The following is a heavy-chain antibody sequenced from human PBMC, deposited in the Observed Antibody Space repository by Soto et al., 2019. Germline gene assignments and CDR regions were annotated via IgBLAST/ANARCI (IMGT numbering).Heavy chain of an antibody. V-gene: IGHV3-30-3*01. CDR2: VSYDGSKQ. D-gene: IGHD3-22*01. Sequence: QVHLVESGGGVVQPGRSLRVSCAASGFTFSNYAMHWVRQAPGKGLEWVAVVSYDGSKQFYADSVEGRFTISRDSSKSTLYLHMHNLRDEDTAVYYSARDRVYYYDNSGYYNFDYWGQGTLVTVSS. J-gene: IGHJ4*02. CDR1: GFTFSNYA. CDR3: ARDRVYYYDNSGYYNFDY.